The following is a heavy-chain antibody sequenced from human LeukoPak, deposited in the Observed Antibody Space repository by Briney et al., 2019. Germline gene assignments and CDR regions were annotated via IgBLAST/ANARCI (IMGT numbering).Heavy chain of an antibody. CDR2: IYTSGST. CDR1: GGSISSGSYY. CDR3: ARDFGPSITTINYYYYYYMDV. V-gene: IGHV4-61*02. Sequence: PSETLSLTXTVSGGSISSGSYYGSWIRQPAGKGLEWIGRIYTSGSTNYNPSLKSRVTISVDTSKNQFSLRLSSVTAADTAVYYCARDFGPSITTINYYYYYYMDVWGKGTTVTVSS. J-gene: IGHJ6*03. D-gene: IGHD3-3*01.